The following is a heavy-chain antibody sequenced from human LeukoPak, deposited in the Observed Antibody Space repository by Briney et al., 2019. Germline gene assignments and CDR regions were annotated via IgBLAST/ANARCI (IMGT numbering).Heavy chain of an antibody. D-gene: IGHD6-19*01. CDR1: GGTFSSYA. CDR2: IIPIFGTA. Sequence: SVKVSCKASGGTFSSYAIGWVRQAPGQGLEWMGGIIPIFGTANYAQKFQGRVTITADESTSTAYMELSSLRSEDTAVYYCARDPSRAVAGTFFDYWGQGTLVTVSS. CDR3: ARDPSRAVAGTFFDY. J-gene: IGHJ4*02. V-gene: IGHV1-69*13.